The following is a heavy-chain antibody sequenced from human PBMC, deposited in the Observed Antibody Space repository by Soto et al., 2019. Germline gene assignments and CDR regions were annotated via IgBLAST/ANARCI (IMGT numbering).Heavy chain of an antibody. D-gene: IGHD2-2*01. J-gene: IGHJ4*02. Sequence: EVQLVESGGGLVQSGGSLRLSCAASGFTFSSYWMSWVRQGPGKGPEWVANIKQDGSEKYYVDSVKGRFTISRDIAKNSLYLQMTSLRAEDTAVYHCAKSLSAIPGDSWGQGTLVTVSS. CDR1: GFTFSSYW. V-gene: IGHV3-7*05. CDR3: AKSLSAIPGDS. CDR2: IKQDGSEK.